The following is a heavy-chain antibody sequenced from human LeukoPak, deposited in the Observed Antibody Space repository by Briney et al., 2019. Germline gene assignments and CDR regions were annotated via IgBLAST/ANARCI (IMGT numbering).Heavy chain of an antibody. J-gene: IGHJ4*02. Sequence: GASVKVSCKASGYTFTGYYMHWVRQAPGQGLEWMGWINPNSGGTSYAQKFQGRVTMTRDTSISTAYMELSRLRSDDTAVYYCARSRTGSGFLFDYWGQGTLVTVSS. CDR1: GYTFTGYY. CDR2: INPNSGGT. V-gene: IGHV1-2*02. CDR3: ARSRTGSGFLFDY. D-gene: IGHD3-10*01.